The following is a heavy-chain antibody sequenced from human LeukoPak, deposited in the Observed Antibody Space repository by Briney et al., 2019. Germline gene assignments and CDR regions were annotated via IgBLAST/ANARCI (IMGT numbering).Heavy chain of an antibody. CDR1: GGSISSSSYY. Sequence: KPSETLSLTRTVSGGSISSSSYYWGWIRQPPGKGLEWIGSIYYSGSTYYNPSLKSRVTISVDTSKNQFSLKLSSVTAADTAVYYCARDHYYDSSGYLSGYGMDVWGQGTTVTVSS. J-gene: IGHJ6*02. CDR2: IYYSGST. V-gene: IGHV4-39*07. D-gene: IGHD3-22*01. CDR3: ARDHYYDSSGYLSGYGMDV.